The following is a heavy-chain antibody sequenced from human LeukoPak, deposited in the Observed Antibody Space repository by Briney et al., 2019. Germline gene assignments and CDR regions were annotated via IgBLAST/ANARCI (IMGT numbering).Heavy chain of an antibody. CDR1: GFAFTNAW. J-gene: IGHJ4*02. CDR3: TTADSSGRFLIDY. V-gene: IGHV3-15*07. Sequence: PGGSLRLSCAASGFAFTNAWMNWVRQAPGKGLERVGRIKSKTDGGTADYAAPVKGRFTISRDDSKNTLYLQMNSLKTEDIAVYYCTTADSSGRFLIDYWGQGTLVTVSS. D-gene: IGHD3-22*01. CDR2: IKSKTDGGTA.